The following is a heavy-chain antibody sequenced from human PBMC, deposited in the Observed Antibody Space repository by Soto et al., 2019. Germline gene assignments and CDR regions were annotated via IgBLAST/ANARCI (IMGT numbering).Heavy chain of an antibody. CDR2: ISYDGSNK. V-gene: IGHV3-30*18. D-gene: IGHD2-21*02. CDR1: GFTFSSYG. CDR3: AKDLAYCGGDCYPYNWFDP. J-gene: IGHJ5*02. Sequence: QVQLVESGGGVVQPGRSLRLSCAASGFTFSSYGMHWVRQAPGKGLEWVAVISYDGSNKYYADSVKGRFTISRDNSKNTLYLQMNSLRAENTAVYYCAKDLAYCGGDCYPYNWFDPWGQGTLVTVSS.